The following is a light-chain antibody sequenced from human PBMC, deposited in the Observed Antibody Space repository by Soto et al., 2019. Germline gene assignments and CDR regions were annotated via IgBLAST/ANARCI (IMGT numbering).Light chain of an antibody. CDR2: DAS. CDR3: QHYYSYPYT. J-gene: IGKJ2*01. V-gene: IGKV1-5*01. CDR1: QIIGSS. Sequence: DIQMTQSPSTLSASVGDRVTITCRASQIIGSSLAWYQQKPGKAPKLLIYDASTLRSGVPSRFSGSESGTEFTLTISSLQPDYSATSDCQHYYSYPYTFGQGTKLEIK.